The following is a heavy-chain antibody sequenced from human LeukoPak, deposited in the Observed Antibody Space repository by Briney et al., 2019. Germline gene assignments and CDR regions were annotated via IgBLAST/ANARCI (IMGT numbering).Heavy chain of an antibody. J-gene: IGHJ6*04. CDR2: ITSSSSYV. Sequence: GGSLRLSCAASGFTFSSYNMNWVRQAPGKRLEWVSSITSSSSYVFYADSVKGRFTISRANAKNSLYLQMNSLRAEDTAVYYCARGHIGMDVWGKGTTVTVSS. CDR3: ARGHIGMDV. V-gene: IGHV3-21*01. CDR1: GFTFSSYN. D-gene: IGHD5-12*01.